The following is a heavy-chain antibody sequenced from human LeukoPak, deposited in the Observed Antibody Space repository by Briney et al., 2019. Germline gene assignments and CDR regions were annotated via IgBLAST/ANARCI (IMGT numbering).Heavy chain of an antibody. CDR1: GGSISSYY. D-gene: IGHD4-11*01. Sequence: PSETLSLTCTVSGGSISSYYWSWIRQPPGKGLEWIGYIYYSGSTNYNPSLKSRVTISVDTSKNQFSLKLSSVTAADTAVYYRARGTVTTMAYYFDYWGQGTLVTVSS. CDR3: ARGTVTTMAYYFDY. V-gene: IGHV4-59*08. CDR2: IYYSGST. J-gene: IGHJ4*02.